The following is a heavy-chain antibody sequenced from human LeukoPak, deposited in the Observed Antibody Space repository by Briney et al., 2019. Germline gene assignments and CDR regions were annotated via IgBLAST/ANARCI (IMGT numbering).Heavy chain of an antibody. Sequence: GGSLRLSCAASGFTFHDYAMHWVRQAPGKGLEWVSLISGDGDTTYYAASVKGRFTISRDNKKNFLYLQMNNLGTEDTALFYCAKDLGTVFGALNIWGQGTLVTVSS. CDR2: ISGDGDTT. CDR1: GFTFHDYA. CDR3: AKDLGTVFGALNI. J-gene: IGHJ3*02. V-gene: IGHV3-43*02. D-gene: IGHD3-3*01.